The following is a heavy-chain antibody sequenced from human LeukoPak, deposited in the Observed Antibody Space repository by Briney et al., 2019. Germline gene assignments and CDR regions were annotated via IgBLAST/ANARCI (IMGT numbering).Heavy chain of an antibody. Sequence: PGGSLRLSCAASGFTFSSYGMHWVRQAPGKGREWVAVISYDGSNKYYADSVKGRFTISRDNSKNPLYLQMNSLRAEGTAVYYCATPPRLERHPLLDYWGQGTLVTVSS. CDR2: ISYDGSNK. J-gene: IGHJ4*02. D-gene: IGHD1-1*01. V-gene: IGHV3-30*03. CDR3: ATPPRLERHPLLDY. CDR1: GFTFSSYG.